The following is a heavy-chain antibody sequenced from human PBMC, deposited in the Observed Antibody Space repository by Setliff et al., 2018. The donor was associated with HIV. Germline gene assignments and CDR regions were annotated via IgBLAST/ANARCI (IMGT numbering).Heavy chain of an antibody. J-gene: IGHJ4*02. CDR3: AQGVRDGYNYADY. CDR2: IIPIFGTA. CDR1: GYTFTSYA. V-gene: IGHV1-69*06. Sequence: SVKVSCKASGYTFTSYALSWVRQAPGQGLEWMGGIIPIFGTANYAQKFQGRVTITADKSTSTAYMELSSLRSEDTAVYYCAQGVRDGYNYADYWGQGTLVTVSS. D-gene: IGHD5-12*01.